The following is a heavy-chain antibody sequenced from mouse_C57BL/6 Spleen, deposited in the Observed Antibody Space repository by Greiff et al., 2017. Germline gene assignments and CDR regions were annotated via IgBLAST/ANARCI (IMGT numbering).Heavy chain of an antibody. Sequence: QVQLQQPGAELVRPGSSVKLSCKASGYTFTSYWMPWVQQRPRQGLEWIGNIDPSDSETHYTQKFKDKATLTVDKSTSTAYMQLSRLTSEDSAVYYCASGCGSSSWFAYWGQGTLVTVSA. D-gene: IGHD1-1*01. J-gene: IGHJ3*01. CDR1: GYTFTSYW. V-gene: IGHV1-52*01. CDR3: ASGCGSSSWFAY. CDR2: IDPSDSET.